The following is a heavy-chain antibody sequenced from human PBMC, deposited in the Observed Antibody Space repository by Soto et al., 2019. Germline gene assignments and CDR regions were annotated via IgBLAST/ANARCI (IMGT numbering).Heavy chain of an antibody. Sequence: QLQLQESDPGLVRPSESLSLTCSVSGGSTKTSNTYWGWIRQPPGKGLEWIGYIYHSGTTYYNPSLTGRVTISVDTSQNLFSLKLTSVTAADTAVYYCARSMTGRLLDYWGQGTLVTVSS. CDR2: IYHSGTT. V-gene: IGHV4-39*02. CDR3: ARSMTGRLLDY. D-gene: IGHD4-17*01. CDR1: GGSTKTSNTY. J-gene: IGHJ4*02.